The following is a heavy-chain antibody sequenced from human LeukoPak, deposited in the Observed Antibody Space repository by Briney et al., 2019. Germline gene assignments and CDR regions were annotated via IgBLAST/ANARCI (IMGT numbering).Heavy chain of an antibody. V-gene: IGHV3-23*01. CDR2: ISGSGGST. D-gene: IGHD3-22*01. Sequence: GGSLRLSCAASGFTFSSYSMNWVRQAPGKGLEWVSAISGSGGSTYYADSVKGRFTISRDNSKNTLYLQMNSLRAEDTAVYYCAKDQGEGYYYDSSDYWGQGTLVTVSS. CDR1: GFTFSSYS. CDR3: AKDQGEGYYYDSSDY. J-gene: IGHJ4*02.